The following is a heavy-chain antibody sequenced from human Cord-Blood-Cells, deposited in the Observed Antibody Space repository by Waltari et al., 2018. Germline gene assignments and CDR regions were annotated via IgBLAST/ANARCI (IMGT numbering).Heavy chain of an antibody. CDR3: ARISAARGFYFDY. D-gene: IGHD6-6*01. CDR2: ISPIFGTA. V-gene: IGHV1-69*01. CDR1: GGTFSSYA. Sequence: QVQLVQSGAEVKKPGSSVKVSCKASGGTFSSYAISWVRQAPGQGLEWMGGISPIFGTANYAQKFQGRITITADESTSTAYMELSSLISEDTAVDYCARISAARGFYFDYWGQGTLVTVSS. J-gene: IGHJ4*02.